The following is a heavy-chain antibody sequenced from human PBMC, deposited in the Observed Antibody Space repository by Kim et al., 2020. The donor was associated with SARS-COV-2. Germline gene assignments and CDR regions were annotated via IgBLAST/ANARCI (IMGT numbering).Heavy chain of an antibody. D-gene: IGHD3-10*01. CDR1: GFTFSSYG. J-gene: IGHJ6*02. Sequence: GGSLRLSCAASGFTFSSYGMHWVRQAPGKGLEWVAVISYDGSNKYYADSVKGRFTISRDNSKNTLYLQMNSLRAEDTAVYYCAKDQFPSRITMVRGAPYYYYYGMDVGGQGTTVTVSS. V-gene: IGHV3-30*18. CDR3: AKDQFPSRITMVRGAPYYYYYGMDV. CDR2: ISYDGSNK.